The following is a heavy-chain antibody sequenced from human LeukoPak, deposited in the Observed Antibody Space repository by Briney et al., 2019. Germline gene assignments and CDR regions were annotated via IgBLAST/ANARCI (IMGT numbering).Heavy chain of an antibody. V-gene: IGHV1-46*01. CDR2: INLGGGST. CDR1: GSTFTDYY. D-gene: IGHD2-2*02. CDR3: ARDLGIVVVPAAIRRKANWYDP. J-gene: IGHJ5*02. Sequence: ASVKVSCKASGSTFTDYYIHRVRQAPGQGIEWMGIINLGGGSTSYAQKFQGRVTMTSDMSTSTVYMELSSLRSEDTAVYYCARDLGIVVVPAAIRRKANWYDPWGQGTLVTVSS.